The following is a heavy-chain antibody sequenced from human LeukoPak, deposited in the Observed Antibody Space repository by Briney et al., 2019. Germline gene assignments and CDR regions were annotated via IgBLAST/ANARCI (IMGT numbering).Heavy chain of an antibody. D-gene: IGHD2-2*01. CDR3: ATPIPAAMGYYYYGMDV. CDR2: IIPIFGTA. Sequence: GASVKVSCKASGGTFSSYAISWVRQAPGQGLEWMGAIIPIFGTANYAQKFQGRVTITADESTSTAYMELSSLRSEDTAVYYCATPIPAAMGYYYYGMDVWGQGTTVTVSS. V-gene: IGHV1-69*13. J-gene: IGHJ6*02. CDR1: GGTFSSYA.